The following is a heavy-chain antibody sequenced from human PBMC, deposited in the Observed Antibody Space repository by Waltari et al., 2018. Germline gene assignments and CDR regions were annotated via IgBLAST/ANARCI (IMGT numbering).Heavy chain of an antibody. Sequence: QVQLVESGGGVVQPGRSLRLSCAASGFTFSSYGMQWVRQAPGKGLEWVAVIWYDGSNKYYADSVKGRFTISRDNSKNTLYLQMNSLRAEDTAVYYCARDNGGYCSSTSCFFDYWGQGTLVTVSS. J-gene: IGHJ4*02. CDR1: GFTFSSYG. CDR3: ARDNGGYCSSTSCFFDY. CDR2: IWYDGSNK. V-gene: IGHV3-33*01. D-gene: IGHD2-2*01.